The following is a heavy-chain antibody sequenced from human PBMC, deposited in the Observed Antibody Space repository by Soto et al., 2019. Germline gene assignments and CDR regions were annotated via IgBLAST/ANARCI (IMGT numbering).Heavy chain of an antibody. CDR3: ARVRMNYYYYGMDV. CDR1: GGSISSGGYY. J-gene: IGHJ6*02. CDR2: IYYSGST. V-gene: IGHV4-61*08. Sequence: SETLSLTCTVSGGSISSGGYYWRWIRQPPGKGLEYIGYIYYSGSTNYNPSLKSRVTISVDTSKNQFSLKLSSVTAADRAVYYCARVRMNYYYYGMDVWGQGTTVTVSS. D-gene: IGHD2-15*01.